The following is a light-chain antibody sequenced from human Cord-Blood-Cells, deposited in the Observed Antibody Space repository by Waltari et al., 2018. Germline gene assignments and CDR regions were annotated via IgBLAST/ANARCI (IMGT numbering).Light chain of an antibody. V-gene: IGLV1-40*01. Sequence: QSVLTQPPSVTGAPGPRVTISCTWSSSNIGAGYDVHWYQQLPGTAPKLLIYGNSNRPSGVPDRFSGSKSGTSASLAITGLQAEDEADYYCQSYDSSGRVFGGGTKLTVL. J-gene: IGLJ3*02. CDR3: QSYDSSGRV. CDR1: SSNIGAGYD. CDR2: GNS.